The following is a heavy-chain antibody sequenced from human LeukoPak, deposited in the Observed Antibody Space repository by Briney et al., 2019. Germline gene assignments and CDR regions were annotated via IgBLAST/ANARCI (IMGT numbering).Heavy chain of an antibody. CDR3: AGARSGYNYHFDY. Sequence: GGSLRLSCAASGFTFSSYWMSWVREAPGKGLEWVSYISSSGATTYHADSVEGRFTISRDNAMNLLYLQMNSLGVEDTAVYYCAGARSGYNYHFDYWGQGTLVTVSS. CDR1: GFTFSSYW. D-gene: IGHD3-22*01. CDR2: ISSSGATT. V-gene: IGHV3-48*04. J-gene: IGHJ4*02.